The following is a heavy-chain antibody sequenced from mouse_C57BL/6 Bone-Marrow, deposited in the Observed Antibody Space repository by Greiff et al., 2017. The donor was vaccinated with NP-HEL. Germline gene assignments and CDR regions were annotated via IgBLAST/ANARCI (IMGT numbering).Heavy chain of an antibody. CDR2: IYPGDGDT. J-gene: IGHJ3*01. Sequence: QVQLQQSGAELVKPGASVKISCKASGYAFSSYWMNWVKQRPGKGLEWIGQIYPGDGDTTYNGKFKGKATLTADKSSSTAYLQLRSLPSEDSAVDFCASLYSNSAWFAYWGQGTLVTVSA. V-gene: IGHV1-80*01. D-gene: IGHD2-5*01. CDR3: ASLYSNSAWFAY. CDR1: GYAFSSYW.